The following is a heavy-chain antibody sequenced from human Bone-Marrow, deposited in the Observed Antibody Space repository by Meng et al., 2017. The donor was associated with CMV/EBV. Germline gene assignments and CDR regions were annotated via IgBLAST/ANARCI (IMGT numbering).Heavy chain of an antibody. CDR2: IKQDGSEK. J-gene: IGHJ4*02. D-gene: IGHD6-13*01. V-gene: IGHV3-7*01. CDR3: ARVHDSSPPNLFDY. CDR1: GFTFSSYW. Sequence: GVSLKISCAASGFTFSSYWMSWVRQAPGKGLEWVANIKQDGSEKYYVDSVKGRFTISRDNAKNSLYLQMNSLRAEDTAVYYCARVHDSSPPNLFDYWGQGTLVTVSS.